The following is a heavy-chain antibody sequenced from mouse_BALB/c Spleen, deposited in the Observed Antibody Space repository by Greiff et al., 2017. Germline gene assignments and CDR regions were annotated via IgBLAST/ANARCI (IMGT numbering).Heavy chain of an antibody. CDR3: TSSYYGNYCFDY. D-gene: IGHD2-10*01. V-gene: IGHV1-5*01. CDR1: GYSFTSYW. J-gene: IGHJ2*01. Sequence: EVKLVESGTVLARPGASVKMSCKASGYSFTSYWMHWVKQRPGQGLEWIGAIYPGNSDTSYNQKFKGKAKLTAVTSASTAYMELSSLTNEDSAVYYCTSSYYGNYCFDYWGQGTTLTVSS. CDR2: IYPGNSDT.